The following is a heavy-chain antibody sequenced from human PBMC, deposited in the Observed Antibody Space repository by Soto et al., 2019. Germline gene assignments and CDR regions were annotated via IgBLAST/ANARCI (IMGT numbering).Heavy chain of an antibody. Sequence: ASVKVSCKASGGTFSSYAISWVRQAPGQGLEWMGGIIPIFGTANYAQKFQGRVTITADESTSTAYMELSSLRSEDTAVYYCAREGYCSSTSCYSFDYWGQGTLVTVSS. D-gene: IGHD2-2*02. J-gene: IGHJ4*02. CDR3: AREGYCSSTSCYSFDY. CDR2: IIPIFGTA. V-gene: IGHV1-69*13. CDR1: GGTFSSYA.